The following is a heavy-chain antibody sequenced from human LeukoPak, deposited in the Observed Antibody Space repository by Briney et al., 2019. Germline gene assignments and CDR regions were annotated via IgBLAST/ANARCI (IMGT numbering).Heavy chain of an antibody. J-gene: IGHJ4*02. D-gene: IGHD2-8*01. Sequence: PSQTLSLTCTVSGGSIRSGSYYWSWIRQPAGKGLEWIGRIHSRGSTNYNPSLKSRVTISIDTSQNQFSLKLSSVTAADTAVYYCARDEGCTNGVCFTLFDYWGQGILVTVSS. CDR3: ARDEGCTNGVCFTLFDY. V-gene: IGHV4-61*02. CDR2: IHSRGST. CDR1: GGSIRSGSYY.